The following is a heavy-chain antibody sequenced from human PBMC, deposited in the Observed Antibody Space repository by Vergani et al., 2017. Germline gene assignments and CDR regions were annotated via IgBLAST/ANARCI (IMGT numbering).Heavy chain of an antibody. J-gene: IGHJ4*02. D-gene: IGHD2-2*02. CDR2: IYHSGST. Sequence: QVQLQESGPGLVEPSETLSLTCAVSGYSIRNGYYWGWLRQPPGKGLEWIGSIYHSGSTHYNPSLKSRVTISVDTSKNDFSLKVTSVTAADTAVYYCATIGYRRWGYYFDYWGQGILVTVSS. V-gene: IGHV4-38-2*01. CDR1: GYSIRNGYY. CDR3: ATIGYRRWGYYFDY.